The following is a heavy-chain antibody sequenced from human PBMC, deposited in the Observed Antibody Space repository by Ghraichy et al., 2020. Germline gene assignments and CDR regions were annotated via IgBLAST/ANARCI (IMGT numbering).Heavy chain of an antibody. CDR1: GYTFTSYG. Sequence: ASVKVSCKASGYTFTSYGISWVRQAPGQGLEWMGWISGYNGNTNYAQKVQGRVTMTTDTSTSTAYLDLSSLRSDDTAVYYCARYSNYPNYYAMDVWGQGTTITVSS. V-gene: IGHV1-18*01. J-gene: IGHJ6*02. CDR3: ARYSNYPNYYAMDV. D-gene: IGHD4-11*01. CDR2: ISGYNGNT.